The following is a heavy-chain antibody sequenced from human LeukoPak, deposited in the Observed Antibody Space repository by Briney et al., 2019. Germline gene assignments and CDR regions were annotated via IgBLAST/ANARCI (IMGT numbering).Heavy chain of an antibody. CDR3: ARGFYEFEDSGYYFDF. D-gene: IGHD3-22*01. Sequence: GGSLRLSCAASGLIVSSNYMNWVRQGPGKGLEWVSVIYRGGNTFYTDSVRGRFTISRDNSKNILYLQMNSLRPEDTAVYYCARGFYEFEDSGYYFDFWGQGTLVTVSS. J-gene: IGHJ4*02. V-gene: IGHV3-66*02. CDR1: GLIVSSNY. CDR2: IYRGGNT.